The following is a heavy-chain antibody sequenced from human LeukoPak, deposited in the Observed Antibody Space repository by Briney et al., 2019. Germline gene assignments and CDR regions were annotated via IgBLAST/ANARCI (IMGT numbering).Heavy chain of an antibody. Sequence: GGSLRLSCAASGFSFSTYVMHWVRQAPGKELEWMAFISHDGSGTLYADSMKGRFTISRDNSKNTVFLQMNSLRPEDTAVYFCAKDGGSYYIDYWGQGTLVTVSS. V-gene: IGHV3-30*18. D-gene: IGHD2-15*01. J-gene: IGHJ4*02. CDR2: ISHDGSGT. CDR3: AKDGGSYYIDY. CDR1: GFSFSTYV.